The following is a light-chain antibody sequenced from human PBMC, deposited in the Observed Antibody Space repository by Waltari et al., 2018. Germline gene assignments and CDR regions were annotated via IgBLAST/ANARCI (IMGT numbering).Light chain of an antibody. CDR1: QSIDIY. V-gene: IGKV3-11*01. CDR3: QQRSSWPLT. Sequence: EIVLTQSPATLSLSPGERATRSCRASQSIDIYLAWYLQKPGQAPRPLIYDASNRATGIPARFSGSGSGTDFTLTISSLEPEDFAMYYCQQRSSWPLTFGGGTEVEIK. CDR2: DAS. J-gene: IGKJ4*01.